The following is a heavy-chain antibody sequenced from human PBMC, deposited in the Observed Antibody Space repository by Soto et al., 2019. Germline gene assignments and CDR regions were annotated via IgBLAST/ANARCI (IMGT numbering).Heavy chain of an antibody. CDR1: GFTFSSYS. CDR3: GNEYPTVYEYYFDS. D-gene: IGHD3-3*01. CDR2: ISSSSSYI. J-gene: IGHJ4*02. V-gene: IGHV3-21*01. Sequence: GGSLRLSCAASGFTFSSYSMNWVHQAPGKGLEWVSSISSSSSYIHYADSVKGRFTISRDNAKNSLYLQMNSLRAEDTAVYYWGNEYPTVYEYYFDSWGQGTLVTVSS.